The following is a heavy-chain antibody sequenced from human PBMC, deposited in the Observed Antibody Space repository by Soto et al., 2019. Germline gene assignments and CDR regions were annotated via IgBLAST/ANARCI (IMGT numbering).Heavy chain of an antibody. CDR1: GFTFSNYA. D-gene: IGHD6-25*01. J-gene: IGHJ4*02. CDR3: AQDRAAAAYRI. CDR2: IGGSGDST. Sequence: EVQLLASGGALVQPGGSLRLSCAASGFTFSNYAMSWVRQAPGKGLEWVSGIGGSGDSTYYADSVKGRFTISRDNSKNTLYLQMNSLRAEDTAVYYCAQDRAAAAYRIWGQGTVVTVSS. V-gene: IGHV3-23*01.